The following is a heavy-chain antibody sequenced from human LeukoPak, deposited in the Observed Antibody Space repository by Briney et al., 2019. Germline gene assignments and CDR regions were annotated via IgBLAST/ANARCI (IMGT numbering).Heavy chain of an antibody. CDR1: GGSFSGYY. CDR3: ARAGDDFWSRYYHFDY. J-gene: IGHJ4*02. V-gene: IGHV4-34*01. D-gene: IGHD3-3*01. CDR2: INHSGST. Sequence: PSETLSLTCAVYGGSFSGYYWSWIRQPPGKGLEWIGEINHSGSTNYNPSLKSRVTISVDTSKYQFSLKLSSVTAADTAVYYCARAGDDFWSRYYHFDYWGQGTLVTVSS.